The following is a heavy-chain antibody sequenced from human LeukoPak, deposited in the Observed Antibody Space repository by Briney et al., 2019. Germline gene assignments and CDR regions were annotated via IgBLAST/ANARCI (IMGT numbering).Heavy chain of an antibody. CDR1: GFTFSSYS. Sequence: GGSLRLSCAASGFTFSSYSMNWVRQAPGKGLEWVSSISSSSSYIYYADSVKGRFTISRDNAKNSLYLQMNSLRAEDTAVYYCAKPVFFHDAFDIWGQGTMVTVSS. CDR2: ISSSSSYI. V-gene: IGHV3-21*01. J-gene: IGHJ3*02. CDR3: AKPVFFHDAFDI. D-gene: IGHD1-20*01.